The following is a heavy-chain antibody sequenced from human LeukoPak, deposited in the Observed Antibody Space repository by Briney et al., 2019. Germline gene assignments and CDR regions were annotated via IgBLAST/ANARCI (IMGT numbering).Heavy chain of an antibody. Sequence: ASVKVSCKASGYTFTSYDISWVRQAPGQGLEWMGWISAYNGNTNYAQKLQGRVTMTTDTSTSTAYMELRSLRSDDTAVYYCAADGRDYGDYVVAFDIWGQGTMVTVSS. D-gene: IGHD4-17*01. J-gene: IGHJ3*02. CDR2: ISAYNGNT. V-gene: IGHV1-18*04. CDR1: GYTFTSYD. CDR3: AADGRDYGDYVVAFDI.